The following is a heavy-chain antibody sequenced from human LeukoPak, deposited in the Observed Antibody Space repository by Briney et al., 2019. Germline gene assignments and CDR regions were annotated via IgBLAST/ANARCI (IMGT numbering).Heavy chain of an antibody. CDR2: VYYSGST. CDR3: ARGRDGYNFRA. CDR1: GGSISCYY. Sequence: SETLSLTCTVSGGSISCYYWSWIRQPPGKGLEWIGHVYYSGSTNYNPSLKSRVTILVDTSKNQFSLKLSSVTAADTAVYYCARGRDGYNFRAWGQGTMVTVSS. J-gene: IGHJ3*01. D-gene: IGHD5-24*01. V-gene: IGHV4-59*12.